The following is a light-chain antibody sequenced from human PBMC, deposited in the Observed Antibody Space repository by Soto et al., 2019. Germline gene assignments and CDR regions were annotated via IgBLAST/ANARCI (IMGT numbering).Light chain of an antibody. V-gene: IGKV1-9*01. J-gene: IGKJ5*01. Sequence: IQLTPSPSSLSASVLDRVTITCRASQGISSYLAWYQQKPGKAPKLLIYAASTLQSGVPSRFSGSGSGTDFTLTSSSLQPEDFATYYCQQFNSYPITFGQGTRGEI. CDR1: QGISSY. CDR3: QQFNSYPIT. CDR2: AAS.